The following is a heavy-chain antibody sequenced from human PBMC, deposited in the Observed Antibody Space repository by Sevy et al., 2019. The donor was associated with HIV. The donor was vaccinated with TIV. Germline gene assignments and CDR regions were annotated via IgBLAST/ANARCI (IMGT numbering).Heavy chain of an antibody. V-gene: IGHV3-7*01. D-gene: IGHD4-17*01. J-gene: IGHJ6*02. CDR3: AREGSYGDHDCQYYYGMDV. CDR1: GFSFRSYW. CDR2: IRQDGSEK. Sequence: GVSLRLSCAASGFSFRSYWMSWVRQAPGKGLEWVANIRQDGSEKYDVHFVKGRFTISRDNAENSLYLQMNSLRAEDTAVYYCAREGSYGDHDCQYYYGMDVWGQGTTVTVSS.